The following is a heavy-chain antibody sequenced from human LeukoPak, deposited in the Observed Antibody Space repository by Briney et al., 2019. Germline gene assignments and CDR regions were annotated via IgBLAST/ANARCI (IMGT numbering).Heavy chain of an antibody. D-gene: IGHD3-10*01. J-gene: IGHJ4*02. Sequence: SETLSLTCAVYGGSFSGYYWSWIRQPPGKGLEWIGVINHSGSTNYNPSLKSRVTISVDTSKNQFSLKLSSVTAADTAVYYCARGKYYITMVRGVIIPIDYWGQGTLVTVSS. CDR2: INHSGST. V-gene: IGHV4-34*01. CDR3: ARGKYYITMVRGVIIPIDY. CDR1: GGSFSGYY.